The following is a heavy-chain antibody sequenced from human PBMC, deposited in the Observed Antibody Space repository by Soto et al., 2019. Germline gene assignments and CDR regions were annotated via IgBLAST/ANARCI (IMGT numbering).Heavy chain of an antibody. CDR1: GFTFDDYG. V-gene: IGHV3-20*04. Sequence: LRLSCAASGFTFDDYGMSWVRQAPGKGLEWVSGINWNGGRIGYADSVKGRFTISRDNAKNSLYLQMNSLRAEDTALYYCARVIGAYNWFDPWGQGTLVTVSS. D-gene: IGHD2-15*01. CDR3: ARVIGAYNWFDP. CDR2: INWNGGRI. J-gene: IGHJ5*02.